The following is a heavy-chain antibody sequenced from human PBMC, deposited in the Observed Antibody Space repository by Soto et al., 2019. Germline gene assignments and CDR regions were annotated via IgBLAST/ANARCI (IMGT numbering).Heavy chain of an antibody. D-gene: IGHD6-19*01. V-gene: IGHV4-59*08. CDR1: CGAIGGYY. CDR3: ARHGSDSGWFFFEA. CDR2: VSYSGST. J-gene: IGHJ1*01. Sequence: SETLSLTCSLSCGAIGGYYWSCIRQPPWKALEWVVYVSYSGSTDYHPSLKSRVSISIGTPKNQFSLKMISVTAADTAVYYCARHGSDSGWFFFEAWEQGALVTSSS.